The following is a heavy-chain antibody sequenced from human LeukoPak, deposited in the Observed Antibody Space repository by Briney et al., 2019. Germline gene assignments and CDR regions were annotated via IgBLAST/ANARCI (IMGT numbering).Heavy chain of an antibody. CDR2: INHSGST. D-gene: IGHD6-13*01. Sequence: SETLSLTCAVYGGSFSGYYWSWIRQPPGKGLEWIGEINHSGSTNYNPSLKSRVTISVDTSKNQFSLKLSSVTAADTAVYYCARGAGNSSSWYRYYYYYYMDVWGKGTTVTVSS. CDR3: ARGAGNSSSWYRYYYYYYMDV. V-gene: IGHV4-34*01. J-gene: IGHJ6*03. CDR1: GGSFSGYY.